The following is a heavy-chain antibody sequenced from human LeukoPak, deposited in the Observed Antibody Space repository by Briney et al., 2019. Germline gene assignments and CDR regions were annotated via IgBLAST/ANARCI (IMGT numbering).Heavy chain of an antibody. CDR3: AKRSVTTLKRRGAWYYFDY. CDR1: GFTFDDYA. Sequence: GGSLRLSCAASGFTFDDYAMHWVRQAPGKGLEWVSLISWDGGSTYYADSVKGRFTISRDNSKNSLYLQMNSLRAEDTDVYYCAKRSVTTLKRRGAWYYFDYWGQGTLVTVSS. CDR2: ISWDGGST. D-gene: IGHD4-17*01. V-gene: IGHV3-43D*03. J-gene: IGHJ4*02.